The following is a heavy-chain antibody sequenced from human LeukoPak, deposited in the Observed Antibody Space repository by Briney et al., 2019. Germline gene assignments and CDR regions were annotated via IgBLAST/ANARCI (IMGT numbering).Heavy chain of an antibody. CDR2: ISPYGGNT. CDR1: GYTFTNYG. J-gene: IGHJ4*02. D-gene: IGHD6-19*01. Sequence: ASVKVSCKASGYTFTNYGFSWVRRAPGQGLEWMGWISPYGGNTDYAQILQGRVIMTTDTSTSTAYMELRSLRSDDTAVYYCARGQPVGGTRDPFDYWGQGTLVTVSS. V-gene: IGHV1-18*01. CDR3: ARGQPVGGTRDPFDY.